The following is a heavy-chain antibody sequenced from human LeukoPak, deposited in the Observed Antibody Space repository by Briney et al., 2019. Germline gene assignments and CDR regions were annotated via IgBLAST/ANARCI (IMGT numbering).Heavy chain of an antibody. J-gene: IGHJ5*02. V-gene: IGHV4-34*01. CDR3: ARVDFWSGWTFDP. CDR1: GGSFSGYF. Sequence: PSETLSLTCAVNGGSFSGYFWSWIRRPPGKGLEWIGEINHSGSTNYIPSLKSRVTISLDTSKNQFSLELRSVTAADTAVYYCARVDFWSGWTFDPWGQGTLVTVSS. CDR2: INHSGST. D-gene: IGHD3-3*01.